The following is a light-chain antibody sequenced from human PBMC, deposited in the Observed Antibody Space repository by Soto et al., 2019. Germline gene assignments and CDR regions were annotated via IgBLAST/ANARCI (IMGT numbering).Light chain of an antibody. Sequence: QSVLTQPPSVSGAPGQRVTISCTGSSSNIGAGYDVHWYQQFPGTAPKLLIYGNSNRPSGVPDRFSGPKSGTSASLAITGLQAEDEADYYCQSYDSSLSGVFGSGTKVTVL. CDR3: QSYDSSLSGV. J-gene: IGLJ1*01. CDR1: SSNIGAGYD. V-gene: IGLV1-40*01. CDR2: GNS.